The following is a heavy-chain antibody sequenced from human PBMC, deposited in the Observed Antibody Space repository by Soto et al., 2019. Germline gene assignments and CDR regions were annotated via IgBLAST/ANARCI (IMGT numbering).Heavy chain of an antibody. J-gene: IGHJ4*02. CDR1: GLTFSGSA. D-gene: IGHD3-16*01. V-gene: IGHV3-73*01. CDR2: IRRKANNYAT. Sequence: EVQLVESGGGLVQPGGSLKLSCAVSGLTFSGSAMHWVSQASGKGLEWVGHIRRKANNYATAYAASVKGRFTNSRDDSKNTAYLQMNSLKTEDTAVYYCSANDHDDHTNFDQWGQGTVITVSS. CDR3: SANDHDDHTNFDQ.